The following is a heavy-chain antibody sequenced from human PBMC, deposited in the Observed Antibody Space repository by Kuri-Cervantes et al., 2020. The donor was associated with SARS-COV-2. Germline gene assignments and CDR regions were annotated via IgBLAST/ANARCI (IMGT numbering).Heavy chain of an antibody. J-gene: IGHJ4*02. CDR2: ISWNSGSI. CDR1: GFTFDDYA. D-gene: IGHD6-6*01. CDR3: ARPSMGFDY. Sequence: GGSLRLSCAASGFTFDDYAMHWVRQAPGKGLEWVSGISWNSGSIGYADSVKGRFTVSRDNSKNTLYLQMNSLRIEDTAVYYCARPSMGFDYWGQGTLVTVSS. V-gene: IGHV3-9*01.